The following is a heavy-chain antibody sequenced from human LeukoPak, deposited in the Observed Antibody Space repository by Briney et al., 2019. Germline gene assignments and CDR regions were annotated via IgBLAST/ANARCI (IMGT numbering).Heavy chain of an antibody. CDR3: AADGPSGYYYMDV. V-gene: IGHV1-58*02. J-gene: IGHJ6*03. Sequence: SVKVSCKASGFTFTSSAMQWVRQARGQRLEWIGWIVVGSGNTNYAQKFQERVTITRDMSTSTAYMELSSLRSEDTAVYYRAADGPSGYYYMDVWGKGTTVTVSS. CDR1: GFTFTSSA. CDR2: IVVGSGNT. D-gene: IGHD6-25*01.